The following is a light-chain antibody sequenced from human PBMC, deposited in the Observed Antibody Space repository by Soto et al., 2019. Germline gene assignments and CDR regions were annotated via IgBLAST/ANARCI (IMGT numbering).Light chain of an antibody. CDR1: QSVSSSY. Sequence: EIVLTQSPGTLSLSPGQRATLSCRASQSVSSSYLAWYQPKPGQAPRLLIHGASSRATGIPDRFRGSGSGTDFTLTISRLEPEDFAVYYCQHYGSSPRTFGQGTKVDIK. CDR2: GAS. J-gene: IGKJ1*01. CDR3: QHYGSSPRT. V-gene: IGKV3-20*01.